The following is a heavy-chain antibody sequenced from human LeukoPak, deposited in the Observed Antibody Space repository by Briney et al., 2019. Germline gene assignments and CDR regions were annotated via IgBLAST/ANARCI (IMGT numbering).Heavy chain of an antibody. CDR3: TYGSGSYYNKRDDAFDI. CDR2: ISSSSSYI. V-gene: IGHV3-21*01. D-gene: IGHD3-10*01. CDR1: GFTFSSYS. J-gene: IGHJ3*02. Sequence: GGSLRLSCAASGFTFSSYSMNWVRQAPGKGLEWVSSISSSSSYIYYADSVKGRSTISRDNAKNSLYLQMNSLRAEDTAVYYCTYGSGSYYNKRDDAFDIWGQGTMVTVSS.